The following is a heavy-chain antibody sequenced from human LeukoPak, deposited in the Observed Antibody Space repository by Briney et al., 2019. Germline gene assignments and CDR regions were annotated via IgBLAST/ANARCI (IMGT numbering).Heavy chain of an antibody. CDR3: ASGPDPIRGTLSY. V-gene: IGHV1-69*04. Sequence: GSSVKVSCKGSGGTFSSYAISWVRQAPGQGLEWMGRIIPILGIANYAQKFQGRVTITADKSTSTAYMELSSLRSEDTAVYYCASGPDPIRGTLSYWGQRTLVTVSS. D-gene: IGHD3-10*01. CDR2: IIPILGIA. J-gene: IGHJ4*02. CDR1: GGTFSSYA.